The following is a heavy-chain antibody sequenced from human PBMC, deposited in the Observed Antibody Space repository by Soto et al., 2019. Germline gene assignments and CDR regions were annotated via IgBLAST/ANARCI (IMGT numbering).Heavy chain of an antibody. Sequence: QITLKEYGPTRVKPTETLTLTCTFSGFSLTTSGVGVGWIRQPPGKAPEWLALIYWDNDRRYSPSLKTRLTITKDPSKNLVVLTITNMGPVDTATYYCAHSLWRGYMAWFESWGQGTLVTVAS. CDR3: AHSLWRGYMAWFES. CDR2: IYWDNDR. V-gene: IGHV2-5*02. CDR1: GFSLTTSGVG. J-gene: IGHJ5*01. D-gene: IGHD3-3*01.